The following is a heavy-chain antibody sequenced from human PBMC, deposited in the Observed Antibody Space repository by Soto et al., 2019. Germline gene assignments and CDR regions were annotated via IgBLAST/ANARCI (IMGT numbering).Heavy chain of an antibody. V-gene: IGHV3-11*01. CDR2: ISSSGSTI. CDR3: ACPRANGDYLSWFAY. D-gene: IGHD4-17*01. J-gene: IGHJ4*02. Sequence: GGSLRLSCAASGFTFSDYYMSWIRQAPGKGLEWVSYISSSGSTIYYADSVKGRFTISRDNAKNSLYLQMNSLRAEDTAVYYCACPRANGDYLSWFAYWGQGTLVTVSS. CDR1: GFTFSDYY.